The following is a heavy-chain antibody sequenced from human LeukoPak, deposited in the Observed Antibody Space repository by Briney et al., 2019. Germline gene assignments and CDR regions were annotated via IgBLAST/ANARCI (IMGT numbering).Heavy chain of an antibody. CDR2: ISSSSSYI. CDR1: GFTFSSYS. J-gene: IGHJ4*02. V-gene: IGHV3-21*01. Sequence: GGSLTLSCAASGFTFSSYSMNWVRQAPGKGLEWVSSISSSSSYIYYADSVKGHFIISRDNAKNSLYLQMNSLRAEDTAVYYCARDPLGIPIAAEWRSHYFDYWGQRSLVTVSS. CDR3: ARDPLGIPIAAEWRSHYFDY. D-gene: IGHD6-13*01.